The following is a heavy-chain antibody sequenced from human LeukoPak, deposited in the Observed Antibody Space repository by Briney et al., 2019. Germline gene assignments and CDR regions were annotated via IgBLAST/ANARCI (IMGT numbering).Heavy chain of an antibody. CDR1: GFTFSSYG. CDR3: VTEGFTYGFHSCDT. V-gene: IGHV3-15*01. Sequence: GGSLRLSCAASGFTFSSYGMHWVRQAPGKGLEWVGRIKAKTHGGTTDYAAAGNGRFAISRYDSTHTMYLHMNSLTTDDTALYYCVTEGFTYGFHSCDTWGQGTTVTIS. CDR2: IKAKTHGGTT. D-gene: IGHD5-18*01. J-gene: IGHJ3*02.